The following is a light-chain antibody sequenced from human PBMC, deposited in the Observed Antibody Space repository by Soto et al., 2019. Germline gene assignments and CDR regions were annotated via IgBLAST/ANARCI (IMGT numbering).Light chain of an antibody. Sequence: EILMTQSPVTLSVSPGERATLSCRASQRVSSNLAWYQQKPGQAPSLLIYGAFTRATGIPARFSGTGSGTEFTLTISSLQSEDFALYYCQQYNDSPLTFGQGTKVEI. CDR3: QQYNDSPLT. CDR2: GAF. CDR1: QRVSSN. V-gene: IGKV3-15*01. J-gene: IGKJ1*01.